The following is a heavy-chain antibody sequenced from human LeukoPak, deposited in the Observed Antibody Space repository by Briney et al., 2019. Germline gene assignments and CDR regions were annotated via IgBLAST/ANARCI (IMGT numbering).Heavy chain of an antibody. CDR2: IIPIFGTA. V-gene: IGHV1-69*13. Sequence: SVKVSCKASGGTFSSYAISWVRQAPGQGLEWMGGIIPIFGTANYAQKFQGRVTITADESTSTAYMELSSLRSEDTAVYYCARVTTIFGVVKRRLNAFDIWGQGIMVTVSS. CDR3: ARVTTIFGVVKRRLNAFDI. D-gene: IGHD3-3*01. CDR1: GGTFSSYA. J-gene: IGHJ3*02.